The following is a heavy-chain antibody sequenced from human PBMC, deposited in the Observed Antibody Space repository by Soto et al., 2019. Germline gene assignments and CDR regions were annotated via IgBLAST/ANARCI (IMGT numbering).Heavy chain of an antibody. CDR3: ATRSPAFDY. CDR2: ISTYKGNT. J-gene: IGHJ4*02. V-gene: IGHV1-18*01. CDR1: GYTFTSYG. Sequence: QVQLVQSGPEVKKPGASVKVSCKTSGYTFTSYGIAWVRQATGQGLEWMGWISTYKGNTNYAQKFQGRVTMTTDTSTSTAYMELRSLRSDDTAVYYCATRSPAFDYWGQGTLVSVSS.